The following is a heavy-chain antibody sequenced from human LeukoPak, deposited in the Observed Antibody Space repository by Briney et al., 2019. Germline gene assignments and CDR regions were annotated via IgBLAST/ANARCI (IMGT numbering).Heavy chain of an antibody. J-gene: IGHJ4*02. D-gene: IGHD6-6*01. CDR3: AREGSATARPFVSNDY. CDR2: IHTSGNS. Sequence: SETLSLTCTVSGGSISIYYWSLIRQPAGKGLEWIGRIHTSGNSDYNPSLKSRVTMSVDTSKNQFSLKVRSVTAADTAVYYCAREGSATARPFVSNDYWGQGTLVTVSS. CDR1: GGSISIYY. V-gene: IGHV4-4*07.